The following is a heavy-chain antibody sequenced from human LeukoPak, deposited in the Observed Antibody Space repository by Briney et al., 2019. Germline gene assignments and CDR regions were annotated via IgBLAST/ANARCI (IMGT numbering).Heavy chain of an antibody. CDR3: ATHPPIHGANFLDY. CDR1: GFTFSDYY. D-gene: IGHD4/OR15-4a*01. Sequence: GGSLRLSCAASGFTFSDYYMSWIRQAPGQGLEWVSYIYSSGTTFYYADSVKGRFTVSRDNAKKLLYLQMNSLRAEDTAVYYCATHPPIHGANFLDYWGQGTLATVSS. CDR2: IYSSGTTF. J-gene: IGHJ4*02. V-gene: IGHV3-11*01.